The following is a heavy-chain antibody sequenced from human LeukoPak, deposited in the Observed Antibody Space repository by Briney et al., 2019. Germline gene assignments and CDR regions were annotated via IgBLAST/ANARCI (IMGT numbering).Heavy chain of an antibody. J-gene: IGHJ4*02. D-gene: IGHD4-17*01. CDR2: ISPGGGDT. CDR3: ARDIYGDSSGGTDY. Sequence: GASVKVSCKAFGYTFNSYYLHWVRQAPGQGLEWVGIISPGGGDTRYAQKFQGRVTMTRDTSTSTIYMDLSSLRPDDTAVYYCARDIYGDSSGGTDYWGQGTLVTVSS. CDR1: GYTFNSYY. V-gene: IGHV1-46*02.